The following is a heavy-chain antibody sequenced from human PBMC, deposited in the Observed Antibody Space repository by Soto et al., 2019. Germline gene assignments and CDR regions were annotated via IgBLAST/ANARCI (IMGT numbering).Heavy chain of an antibody. D-gene: IGHD2-2*01. CDR1: GYSFTSHY. CDR3: AREGLVLVPTTVNSDYYYYAMDV. Sequence: ASVKVSCKAIGYSFTSHYMHWVRQAPGQGLEWMGTIYPGGVNIAYAQKYEGRVTITADESTSTAYMELSSLRSEDTAVYYCAREGLVLVPTTVNSDYYYYAMDVWGQGTTVTVSS. CDR2: IYPGGVNI. V-gene: IGHV1-46*01. J-gene: IGHJ6*02.